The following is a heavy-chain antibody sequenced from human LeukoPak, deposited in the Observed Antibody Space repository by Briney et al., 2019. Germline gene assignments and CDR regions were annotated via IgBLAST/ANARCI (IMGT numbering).Heavy chain of an antibody. V-gene: IGHV1-46*01. CDR1: GYTFTNYY. CDR2: INPSGGST. D-gene: IGHD5-12*01. CDR3: AREGEIGYDLSDY. Sequence: ASVKVSCKASGYTFTNYYMNWVRHAPGQGLGWMGIINPSGGSTSYAQKFQGRVTVTRDTPTSTVYMELSSLRSEDTAMYYCAREGEIGYDLSDYWGQGTLVTVSS. J-gene: IGHJ4*02.